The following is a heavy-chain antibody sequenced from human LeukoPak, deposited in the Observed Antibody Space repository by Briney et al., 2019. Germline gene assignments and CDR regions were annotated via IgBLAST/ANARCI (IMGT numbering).Heavy chain of an antibody. D-gene: IGHD1-14*01. Sequence: TSETLSLTCTVSGYSISSGYYWGWIRQPPGKGLEWIGTFYHSGRIYYNPSLKSRVTISLDTSKNQFSLKLSSVTATDTAVYYCATESTTWHNVDYWGQGTLATVSS. V-gene: IGHV4-38-2*02. CDR2: FYHSGRI. CDR3: ATESTTWHNVDY. CDR1: GYSISSGYY. J-gene: IGHJ4*02.